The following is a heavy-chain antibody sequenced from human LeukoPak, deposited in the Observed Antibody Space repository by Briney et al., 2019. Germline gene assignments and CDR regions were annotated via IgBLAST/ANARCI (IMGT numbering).Heavy chain of an antibody. CDR2: ISGSGGST. J-gene: IGHJ4*02. CDR3: AKDWDYYGSGSYYGY. CDR1: GFTFSSYA. V-gene: IGHV3-23*01. D-gene: IGHD3-10*01. Sequence: PGGSLRLSCAAPGFTFSSYAMSWVRQAPGKGLEWVSAISGSGGSTYYADSVKGRFTISRDNSKNTLYLQMNSLRAEDTAVYYCAKDWDYYGSGSYYGYWGQGTLVTVSS.